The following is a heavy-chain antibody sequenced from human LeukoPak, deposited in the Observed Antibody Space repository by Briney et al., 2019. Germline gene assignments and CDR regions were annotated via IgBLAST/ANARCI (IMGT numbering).Heavy chain of an antibody. J-gene: IGHJ4*02. V-gene: IGHV4-38-2*02. CDR2: IYHSGST. CDR1: GYSISSGYY. D-gene: IGHD5-12*01. CDR3: ARDREGSGYDFDY. Sequence: SETLSLTCTVAGYSISSGYYWGWIRQPPGKGLEWIGSIYHSGSTYYNPSLKSRVTISVDTSKNQFSLKLSSVTAADTAVYYCARDREGSGYDFDYWGQGTLVTVSS.